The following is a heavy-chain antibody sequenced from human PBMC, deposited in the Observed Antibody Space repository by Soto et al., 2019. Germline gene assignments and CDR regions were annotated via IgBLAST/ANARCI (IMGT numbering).Heavy chain of an antibody. J-gene: IGHJ5*02. D-gene: IGHD2-15*01. CDR3: ARGGVWVANLSNNWFDP. CDR1: GYTFTSYD. V-gene: IGHV1-8*01. CDR2: MNPNSGNT. Sequence: ASVKVSCKASGYTFTSYDINWVRQATGQGLEWMGWMNPNSGNTGYAQKFQGRVTMTRNTSISTAYTELSSLRSEDTAVYYCARGGVWVANLSNNWFDPWGQGTLVTVSS.